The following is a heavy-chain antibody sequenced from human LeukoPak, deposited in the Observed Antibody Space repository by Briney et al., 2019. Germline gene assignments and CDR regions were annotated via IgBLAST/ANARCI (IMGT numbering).Heavy chain of an antibody. CDR1: GFTFSSYE. CDR2: INSHGSST. J-gene: IGHJ4*02. Sequence: PGGSLRLSCAASGFTFSSYEMNWVRQPPGKGLVWVSHINSHGSSTSYADSVKGRFTISRDNAKNTLYLQMNSLRAEDTAVYYCVRDYSNYDQEFDYWGQGTLVTVSS. D-gene: IGHD4-11*01. V-gene: IGHV3-74*01. CDR3: VRDYSNYDQEFDY.